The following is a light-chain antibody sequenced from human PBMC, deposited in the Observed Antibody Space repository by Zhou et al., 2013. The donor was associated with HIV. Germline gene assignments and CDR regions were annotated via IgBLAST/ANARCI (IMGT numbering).Light chain of an antibody. CDR3: QQSSNMPFT. Sequence: DIQMTQSPSSLSASVGDRVTITCQASQDINKYINWYQQKPGKAPKLLMYDASNLERGVPSRFSGSGSGTDFTLTINSLQPEDFASYYCQQSSNMPFTFGGGTRV. J-gene: IGKJ4*01. CDR2: DAS. CDR1: QDINKY. V-gene: IGKV1-39*01.